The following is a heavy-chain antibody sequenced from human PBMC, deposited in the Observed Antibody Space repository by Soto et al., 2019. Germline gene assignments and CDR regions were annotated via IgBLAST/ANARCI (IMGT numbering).Heavy chain of an antibody. J-gene: IGHJ4*02. D-gene: IGHD6-6*01. CDR1: GFTFSTYS. V-gene: IGHV3-48*02. CDR2: IGSTRNNI. Sequence: GGSLRLSCAASGFTFSTYSMNWVRQAPGKGLEWVSYIGSTRNNIYYADSVKGRFTISRDNAKNSLYLQMSSLRDEDTAVYYCAREGFSSSMGYWGQGTLVTVSS. CDR3: AREGFSSSMGY.